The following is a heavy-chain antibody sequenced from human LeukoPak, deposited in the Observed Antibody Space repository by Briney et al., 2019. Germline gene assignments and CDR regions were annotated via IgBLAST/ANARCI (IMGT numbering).Heavy chain of an antibody. CDR1: GGSISSGGYY. V-gene: IGHV4-31*03. CDR2: IYYSGST. CDR3: ARSPYSSSRTYAFDI. Sequence: PSQTLSLTCTVSGGSISSGGYYWSWIRQHPGKGLEWIGYIYYSGSTYYNPSLKSRVTISVDTSKNQFSLKLSSVTAADTAVYYCARSPYSSSRTYAFDIWGQGTMVTVSS. J-gene: IGHJ3*02. D-gene: IGHD6-13*01.